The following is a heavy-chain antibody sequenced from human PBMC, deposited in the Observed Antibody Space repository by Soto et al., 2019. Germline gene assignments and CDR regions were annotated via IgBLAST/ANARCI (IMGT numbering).Heavy chain of an antibody. J-gene: IGHJ5*02. V-gene: IGHV4-4*02. CDR3: ATRITVFGLLIPPFDP. D-gene: IGHD3-3*01. CDR2: INHTGGT. Sequence: ASETLSLTCVVSGGSISSNSWWSWVRQPPGKGLEWIGEINHTGGTHYNPSLKSRVTMSVDTSKNQFSLRLSSVTAADTAIYYCATRITVFGLLIPPFDPWGQGTQVTVSS. CDR1: GGSISSNSW.